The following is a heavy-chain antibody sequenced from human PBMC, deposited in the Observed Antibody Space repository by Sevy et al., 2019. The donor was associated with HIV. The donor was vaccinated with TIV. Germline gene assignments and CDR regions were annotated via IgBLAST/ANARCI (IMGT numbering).Heavy chain of an antibody. CDR2: IIPIFGTA. V-gene: IGHV1-69*13. D-gene: IGHD3-22*01. J-gene: IGHJ4*02. Sequence: ASVKVSCKASRGTFSSYAISWVRQAPGQGLEWMGGIIPIFGTANYAQKFQGRVTITADESTSTAYMELSSLRSEDTAVYYCASFTYYYDSSGYPLDYWGQGTLVTVSS. CDR3: ASFTYYYDSSGYPLDY. CDR1: RGTFSSYA.